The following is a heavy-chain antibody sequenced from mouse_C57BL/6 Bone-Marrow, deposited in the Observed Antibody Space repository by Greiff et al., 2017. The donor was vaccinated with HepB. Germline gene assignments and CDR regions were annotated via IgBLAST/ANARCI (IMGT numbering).Heavy chain of an antibody. Sequence: QVQLQQPGAELVKPGASVKLSCKASGYTFTSYWMHWVKQRPGQGLEWIGMIHPNSGSTNYNEKFKSKATLTVDKSSSTAYMQLSSLTSEDSAVYYCARRFYSIYSWFAYWGQGTLVTVSA. CDR2: IHPNSGST. V-gene: IGHV1-64*01. CDR1: GYTFTSYW. J-gene: IGHJ3*01. D-gene: IGHD2-5*01. CDR3: ARRFYSIYSWFAY.